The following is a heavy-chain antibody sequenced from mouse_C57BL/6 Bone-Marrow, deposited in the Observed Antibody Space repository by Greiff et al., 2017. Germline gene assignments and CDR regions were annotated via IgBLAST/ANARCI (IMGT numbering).Heavy chain of an antibody. J-gene: IGHJ3*01. CDR1: GYTFTSYW. V-gene: IGHV1-69*01. D-gene: IGHD2-4*01. CDR3: ARKGIYDYDGGFAY. CDR2: FDPSDSYT. Sequence: QVQLQQPGAELVMPGASVKLSCKASGYTFTSYWMHWVKQRPGQGLEWIGEFDPSDSYTNYNQKFKGKSTLTVDKSSSTAYMQLSSLTSEDSAVYYCARKGIYDYDGGFAYWGQGTLVTVSA.